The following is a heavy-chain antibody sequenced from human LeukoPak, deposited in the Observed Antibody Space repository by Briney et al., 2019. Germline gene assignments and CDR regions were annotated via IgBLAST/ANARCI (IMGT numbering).Heavy chain of an antibody. D-gene: IGHD1-26*01. CDR1: GFTFSSYS. V-gene: IGHV3-48*01. Sequence: GGSLRLSCAASGFTFSSYSMNWVRQAPGKGLEWVSYISGSSSTIYYADSVKGRFTISRDNAKNSLYLQMNSLRAEDTAAYYCARGPSGSYPWYNWFDPWGQGTLVTVSS. J-gene: IGHJ5*02. CDR2: ISGSSSTI. CDR3: ARGPSGSYPWYNWFDP.